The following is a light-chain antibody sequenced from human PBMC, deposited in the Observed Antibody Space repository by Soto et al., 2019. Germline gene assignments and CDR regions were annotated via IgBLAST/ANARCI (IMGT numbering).Light chain of an antibody. CDR2: DVS. J-gene: IGLJ2*01. V-gene: IGLV2-14*01. CDR1: SSDVGGYNY. Sequence: QSALTQPASVSGSPGQSITISCTGTSSDVGGYNYVSWYQQHPGKAPKLMIYDVSNRPSGVSNRFSGSKSGNTASLTISGLQAEDEADSYCSSYTSSSTDVVFGGGTQLTVL. CDR3: SSYTSSSTDVV.